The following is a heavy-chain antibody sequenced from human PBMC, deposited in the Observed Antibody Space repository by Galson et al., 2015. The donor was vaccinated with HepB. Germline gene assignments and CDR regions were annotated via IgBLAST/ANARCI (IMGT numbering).Heavy chain of an antibody. D-gene: IGHD3-3*01. Sequence: SVKVSCKASGYSFTGYYVHWVRQAPGHGLEWMGWINPNSGGTNYAQKFQGRVTMTRDTSISTAYMELSRLKSDDTAVYYCARDAGTSTGVVQHMHVWGTGSTVTISS. J-gene: IGHJ6*03. CDR1: GYSFTGYY. CDR2: INPNSGGT. CDR3: ARDAGTSTGVVQHMHV. V-gene: IGHV1-2*02.